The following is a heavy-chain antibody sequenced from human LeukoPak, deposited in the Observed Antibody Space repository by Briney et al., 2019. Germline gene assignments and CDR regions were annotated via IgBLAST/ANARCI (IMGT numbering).Heavy chain of an antibody. CDR3: ASRNYYDSSGYYYYYFDY. CDR2: ISGSGTST. D-gene: IGHD3-22*01. CDR1: GFTFNNYA. Sequence: PGGSLRLSCAASGFTFNNYAMSWVRQAPGKGLEWVSGISGSGTSTYYADSVKGRFTISRDNSKNTLYLQMNSLRAEDTAVYYCASRNYYDSSGYYYYYFDYWGQGILVTVSS. V-gene: IGHV3-23*01. J-gene: IGHJ4*02.